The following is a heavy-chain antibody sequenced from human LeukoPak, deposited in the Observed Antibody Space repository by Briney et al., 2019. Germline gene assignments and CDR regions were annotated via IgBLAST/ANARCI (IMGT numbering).Heavy chain of an antibody. CDR2: INHSGST. CDR1: GGSFSGYY. Sequence: PSETLSLTCAVYGGSFSGYYWSWIRQPPGKGLEWIGEINHSGSTNYNPSLKNRVTISVDTSKNQFSLKLSSVTAADTAVYYCARGATRDYYDSSGYYQFDYWGQGTLVTVSS. V-gene: IGHV4-34*01. CDR3: ARGATRDYYDSSGYYQFDY. J-gene: IGHJ4*02. D-gene: IGHD3-22*01.